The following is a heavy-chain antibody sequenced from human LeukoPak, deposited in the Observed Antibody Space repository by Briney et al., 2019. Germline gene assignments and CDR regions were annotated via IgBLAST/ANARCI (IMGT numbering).Heavy chain of an antibody. Sequence: GGSLRLSCAASGFTFSSYAMNWVRQAPGKGLEWVSGISGSGDNTYYADSVKGRFTISRDNSKNSLYLQMNSLRAEDTAVYYCARVTSDYDFNFGYWGQGTLVTVSS. CDR3: ARVTSDYDFNFGY. CDR1: GFTFSSYA. V-gene: IGHV3-23*01. CDR2: ISGSGDNT. D-gene: IGHD5-12*01. J-gene: IGHJ4*02.